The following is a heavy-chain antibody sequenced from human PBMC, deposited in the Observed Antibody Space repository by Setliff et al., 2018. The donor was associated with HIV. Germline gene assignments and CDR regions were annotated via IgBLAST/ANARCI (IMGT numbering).Heavy chain of an antibody. V-gene: IGHV4-34*01. CDR1: GGSFSGYS. D-gene: IGHD3-10*01. J-gene: IGHJ3*02. CDR2: ISHSGST. CDR3: LGESSAAFDI. Sequence: ASETLSLTCAVYGGSFSGYSWNWIRQPPGKGLEWIGEISHSGSTNYNPSLKSRVTISVDTSKNQFSLKLSSVAAADTAVYYCLGESSAAFDIWGQGTMVTVSS.